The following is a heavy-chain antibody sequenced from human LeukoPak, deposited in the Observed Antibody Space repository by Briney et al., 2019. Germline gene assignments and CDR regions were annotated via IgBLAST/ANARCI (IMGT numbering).Heavy chain of an antibody. J-gene: IGHJ4*02. CDR2: ISGSGGST. V-gene: IGHV3-23*01. CDR3: AKDGYDSSGYQIHFDY. Sequence: GGSLRLSCAASGFTFSSYAMSWVRQAPGKGLEWVSAISGSGGSTYYADSVKGRFTISRDNSKNTLYLQMNSLRAEDTAVYYCAKDGYDSSGYQIHFDYWGQGTLVTVSS. D-gene: IGHD3-22*01. CDR1: GFTFSSYA.